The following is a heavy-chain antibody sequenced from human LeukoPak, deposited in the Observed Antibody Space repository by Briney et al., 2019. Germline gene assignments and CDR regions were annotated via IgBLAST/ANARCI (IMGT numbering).Heavy chain of an antibody. V-gene: IGHV4-61*02. CDR3: ARVYYSSSYDYWYFDL. J-gene: IGHJ2*01. D-gene: IGHD6-13*01. Sequence: SQTLSLTCTVSGGSISSGSYYWSWIRQPAGKGLEWIGRIYTSGSTNYNPSLKSRVTISVDTSKNQFSLKLSSVTAADTAVYYCARVYYSSSYDYWYFDLWGRGTLVTVSS. CDR2: IYTSGST. CDR1: GGSISSGSYY.